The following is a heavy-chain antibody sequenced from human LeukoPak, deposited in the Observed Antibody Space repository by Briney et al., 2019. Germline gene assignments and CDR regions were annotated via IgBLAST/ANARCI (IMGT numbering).Heavy chain of an antibody. CDR3: AKGSGGSCFSPLDY. CDR1: GFTFSGYA. D-gene: IGHD2-15*01. J-gene: IGHJ4*02. V-gene: IGHV3-23*01. CDR2: VCGSGGST. Sequence: PGGSLRLSCAASGFTFSGYAMSWVRQAPGKGLEWVSAVCGSGGSTYYADSVKGRFTISRDNSKNMLYLQMNSLRAEDTVVYYYAKGSGGSCFSPLDYWGRRTLVTVSS.